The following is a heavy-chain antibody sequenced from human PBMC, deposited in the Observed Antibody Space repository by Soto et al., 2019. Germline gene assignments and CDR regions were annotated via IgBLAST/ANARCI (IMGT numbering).Heavy chain of an antibody. J-gene: IGHJ6*03. CDR3: ARQGYSGSGLGREYYMDV. V-gene: IGHV5-51*01. CDR2: IYPGDSDT. CDR1: GYSFAGYW. D-gene: IGHD3-10*01. Sequence: GESLKISCKGSGYSFAGYWIGWVRQMPGKGLEWMGIIYPGDSDTRYSPSFQGQVTISAEKSISTAYLQWSSLKASDTAIYYCARQGYSGSGLGREYYMDVWGKGTTVTGS.